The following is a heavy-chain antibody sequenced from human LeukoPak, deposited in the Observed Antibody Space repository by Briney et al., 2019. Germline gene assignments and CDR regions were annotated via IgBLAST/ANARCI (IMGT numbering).Heavy chain of an antibody. J-gene: IGHJ4*02. V-gene: IGHV4-39*01. CDR1: GASISSSSYY. CDR3: ARSGYYDILSGYLYFFDY. Sequence: PSETLSLTCTVSGASISSSSYYWGWIRQPPGKGLEWIGSFYYTGSIYYNPSVKSRVTISVDTSKSQFSLKLSSVTAAETAVYYCARSGYYDILSGYLYFFDYWGQGTLVTVSS. D-gene: IGHD3-9*01. CDR2: FYYTGSI.